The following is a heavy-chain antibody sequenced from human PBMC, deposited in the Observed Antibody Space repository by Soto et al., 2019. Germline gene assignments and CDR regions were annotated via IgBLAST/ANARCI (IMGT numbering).Heavy chain of an antibody. V-gene: IGHV4-39*01. CDR3: ASGNSGAYRAWFAT. CDR1: GASISSTSYF. CDR2: FYLSEST. J-gene: IGHJ5*02. Sequence: QLQLQESGPGLVKPSETLSLTCTVSGASISSTSYFWGWIRQPPGKGLEWVGSFYLSESTHYTPYIPSRVTIHVNTSTNQFSLRLTSLAAEDPAVYYCASGNSGAYRAWFATWGQGTLVTVSS. D-gene: IGHD6-25*01.